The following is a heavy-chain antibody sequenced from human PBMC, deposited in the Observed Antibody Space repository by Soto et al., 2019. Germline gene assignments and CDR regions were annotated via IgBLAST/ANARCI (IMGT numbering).Heavy chain of an antibody. CDR3: ARVYSVVVAAKYNWFDP. V-gene: IGHV4-34*01. CDR1: GGSFSGYY. J-gene: IGHJ5*02. CDR2: INHSGST. Sequence: TSETLSLTCAVYGGSFSGYYWSWIRQPPGKGLEWIGEINHSGSTNYNPSLKSRVTISVDTSKNQFSLKLSSVTAADTAVYYCARVYSVVVAAKYNWFDPWGQGTLVTVSS. D-gene: IGHD2-15*01.